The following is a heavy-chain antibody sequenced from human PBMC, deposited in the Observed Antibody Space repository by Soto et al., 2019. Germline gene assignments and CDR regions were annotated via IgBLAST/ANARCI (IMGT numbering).Heavy chain of an antibody. CDR1: GFTFSSYG. Sequence: GESLKISCAASGFTFSSYGMHWVRQAPGKGLEWVAVIWYDGSNKYYADSVKGRFTISRDNSKNTLYLQMNSLRAEDTAVYYCAREGIAAAGTFDAFDIWGQGTMVTVSS. CDR3: AREGIAAAGTFDAFDI. V-gene: IGHV3-33*01. D-gene: IGHD6-13*01. CDR2: IWYDGSNK. J-gene: IGHJ3*02.